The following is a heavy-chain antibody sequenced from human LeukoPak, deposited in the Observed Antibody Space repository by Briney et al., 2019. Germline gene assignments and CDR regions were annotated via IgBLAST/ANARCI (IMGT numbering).Heavy chain of an antibody. J-gene: IGHJ6*03. V-gene: IGHV3-53*01. D-gene: IGHD3-22*01. CDR3: ARPNYYDSSAHNMDV. CDR1: GFTVSSNY. Sequence: TGGSLGLSCAASGFTVSSNYMSWVRQAPGKGLEWVSVIYSGGSTYYADSVKGRFTISRDNSKNTLYLQMNSLRAEDTAVYYCARPNYYDSSAHNMDVWGKGTTVTVSS. CDR2: IYSGGST.